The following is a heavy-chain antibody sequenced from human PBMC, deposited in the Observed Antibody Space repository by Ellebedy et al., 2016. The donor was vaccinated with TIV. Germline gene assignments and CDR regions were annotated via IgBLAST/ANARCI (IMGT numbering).Heavy chain of an antibody. V-gene: IGHV3-7*01. CDR3: ARLPVAIRTYDY. CDR1: GFTFRGYW. D-gene: IGHD5-12*01. Sequence: GGSLRLXXAASGFTFRGYWMGWVRQAPGKGLEWVANIKEDGSEEYYVDSVMGRSTISRDNAKNSLYLQINSLRVEDTAVYFCARLPVAIRTYDYWGQGTLVTVSS. CDR2: IKEDGSEE. J-gene: IGHJ4*02.